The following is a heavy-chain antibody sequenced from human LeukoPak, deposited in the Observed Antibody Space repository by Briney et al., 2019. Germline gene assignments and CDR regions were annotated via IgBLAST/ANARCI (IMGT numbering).Heavy chain of an antibody. V-gene: IGHV3-74*01. J-gene: IGHJ4*02. CDR2: IYSDGSIT. D-gene: IGHD1-7*01. CDR3: ARGGLVELQSPQDY. CDR1: GFTFSRYW. Sequence: PAGSLRLSCAASGFTFSRYWMHWVRQGPGKGLEWLSRIYSDGSITTYVDSVEGRFTISRDNARNTLYLQMNSLRAEDTAVYYCARGGLVELQSPQDYWGQGTLVTVSS.